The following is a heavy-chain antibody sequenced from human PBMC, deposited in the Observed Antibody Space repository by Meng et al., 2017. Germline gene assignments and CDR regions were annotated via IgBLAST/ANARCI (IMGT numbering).Heavy chain of an antibody. CDR3: ARESGAYAQHLVSRRDD. V-gene: IGHV3-21*01. CDR2: ISRSGSYI. D-gene: IGHD6-13*01. J-gene: IGHJ4*01. CDR1: GFTFDGYS. Sequence: GESLKISCAASGFTFDGYSMTWVRQAPGKGLEWVSSISRSGSYISYADSVKGRFTISRDNAKNSLYLQMNSLRAEDTAVYYCARESGAYAQHLVSRRDDWGQGTPVTVSS.